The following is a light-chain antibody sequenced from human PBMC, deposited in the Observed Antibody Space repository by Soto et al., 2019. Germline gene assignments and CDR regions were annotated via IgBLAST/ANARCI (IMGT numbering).Light chain of an antibody. CDR2: ANS. CDR1: SSNIGAGYD. Sequence: QSVLTQPPSVSGAPGQRVTISCTGSSSNIGAGYDVHWYQQLPGTAPKLLIYANSNRPSGVPNRFSGAKSGTSASLAITGLPTYDEADYYCAPYDSSLGAVVFGGGTKLTVL. V-gene: IGLV1-40*01. CDR3: APYDSSLGAVV. J-gene: IGLJ2*01.